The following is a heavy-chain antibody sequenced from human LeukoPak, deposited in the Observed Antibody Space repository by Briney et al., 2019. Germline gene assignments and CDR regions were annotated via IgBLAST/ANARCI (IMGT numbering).Heavy chain of an antibody. D-gene: IGHD2-15*01. V-gene: IGHV4-61*01. CDR2: IYYSGST. J-gene: IGHJ4*02. CDR3: ARTPWASHFDY. Sequence: SETPSLTCTVSGGSVSSGSYYWSWIRQPPGKGLEWIGYIYYSGSTNYNPSLKSRVTISVDTSKNQFSLKLSSVTAADTAVYYCARTPWASHFDYWGQGTLVTVSS. CDR1: GGSVSSGSYY.